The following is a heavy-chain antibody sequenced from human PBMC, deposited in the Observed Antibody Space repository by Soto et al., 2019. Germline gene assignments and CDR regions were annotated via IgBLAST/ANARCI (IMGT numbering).Heavy chain of an antibody. V-gene: IGHV1-8*01. CDR1: GYTFTSYD. Sequence: QVQLVQSGAEVKKPGASVKVSCKASGYTFTSYDINWVRQATGQGLEWMGWMNPNSGNTGYAQKFQGRVTMTRNTSISTAYMELSSLRSEDTAVYYCARFPTYYYDSSGYYRTDNDAFDIWGQGTMVTVSS. CDR3: ARFPTYYYDSSGYYRTDNDAFDI. CDR2: MNPNSGNT. D-gene: IGHD3-22*01. J-gene: IGHJ3*02.